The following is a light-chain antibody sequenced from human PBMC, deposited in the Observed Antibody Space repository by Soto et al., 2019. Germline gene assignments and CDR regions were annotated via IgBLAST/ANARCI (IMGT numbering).Light chain of an antibody. CDR1: SSNIGSNT. J-gene: IGLJ1*01. V-gene: IGLV1-44*01. CDR3: AAWDDSLNGYV. Sequence: QSALTQPPSASGTPGQRVTISCSGSSSNIGSNTVNWYQQLPGTAPKLLIYSNNQRPSGVPDRISGSKSGTSASLAISGLQSEDEADYYCAAWDDSLNGYVFGTGTKVTVL. CDR2: SNN.